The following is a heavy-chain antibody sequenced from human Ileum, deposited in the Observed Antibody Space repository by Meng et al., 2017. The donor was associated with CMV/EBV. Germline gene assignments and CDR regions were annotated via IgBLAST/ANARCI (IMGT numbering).Heavy chain of an antibody. V-gene: IGHV3-23*01. CDR3: ARERGGSYDY. J-gene: IGHJ4*02. CDR2: ISGSGGTT. CDR1: GFTFSDYG. Sequence: GESLKISCAAFGFTFSDYGISWVRQTPGKGLEWISRISGSGGTTFLADSVKGRFTIARDNSKNTVYLQMNSLRAEDTAVYYCARERGGSYDYWGQGTLVTISS. D-gene: IGHD1-26*01.